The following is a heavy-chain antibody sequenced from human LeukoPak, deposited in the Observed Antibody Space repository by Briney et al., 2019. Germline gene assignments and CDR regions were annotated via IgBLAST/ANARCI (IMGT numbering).Heavy chain of an antibody. J-gene: IGHJ4*02. D-gene: IGHD3-10*01. V-gene: IGHV3-23*01. CDR2: ISGSGENI. CDR1: GFTFSSYA. Sequence: PGGSLRLSCAASGFTFSSYAMSWVRQAPGKGLEWVSGISGSGENIHYADSVKGRFTISRDKSKNTLYLQMDSLRAEDTAVYYCAKDSGFYGSGSYGYWAQGTLVTVSS. CDR3: AKDSGFYGSGSYGY.